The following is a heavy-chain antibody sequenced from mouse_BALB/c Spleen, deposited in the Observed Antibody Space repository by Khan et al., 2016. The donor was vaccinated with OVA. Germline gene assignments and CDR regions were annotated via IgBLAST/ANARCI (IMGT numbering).Heavy chain of an antibody. J-gene: IGHJ3*01. D-gene: IGHD1-1*01. CDR3: ARGDYYGSSSFAY. V-gene: IGHV1S34*01. CDR2: ISCYNGST. Sequence: LVKTGASVKISCKASGYSFTGYYMHWVKQSHGKSLEWIGYISCYNGSTTYNQKFKGKATFTVDTSSSTAYMQFNSLTSEDSAGYYSARGDYYGSSSFAYWGQGTLVTVSA. CDR1: GYSFTGYY.